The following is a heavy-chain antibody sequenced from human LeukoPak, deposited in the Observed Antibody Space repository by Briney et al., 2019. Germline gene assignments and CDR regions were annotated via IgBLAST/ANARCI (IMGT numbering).Heavy chain of an antibody. J-gene: IGHJ4*02. CDR1: GGSFSGYY. Sequence: PSETLSLTCAVYGGSFSGYYWSWTRQPPGKGLEWIGEINHSGSTNYNPSLKSRVTISVDTSKNQFSLKLSSVTAADTAVYYCARSRDGYNGGFDYWGQGTLVTVSS. D-gene: IGHD5-24*01. CDR3: ARSRDGYNGGFDY. V-gene: IGHV4-34*01. CDR2: INHSGST.